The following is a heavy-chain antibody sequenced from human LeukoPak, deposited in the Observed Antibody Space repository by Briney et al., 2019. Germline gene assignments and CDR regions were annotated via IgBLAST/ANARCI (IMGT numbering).Heavy chain of an antibody. Sequence: GGSLRLSCAASGFTFSSYAMSWVRQAPGKGLEWVSSISGSGGNTYYADSVKGRFTISRDNSKNTLYLQMNSLRPEDTAVYFCAKTPLGRSSGWYGYYFDYWGQGTLVTVSS. V-gene: IGHV3-23*01. CDR3: AKTPLGRSSGWYGYYFDY. J-gene: IGHJ4*02. CDR2: ISGSGGNT. D-gene: IGHD6-19*01. CDR1: GFTFSSYA.